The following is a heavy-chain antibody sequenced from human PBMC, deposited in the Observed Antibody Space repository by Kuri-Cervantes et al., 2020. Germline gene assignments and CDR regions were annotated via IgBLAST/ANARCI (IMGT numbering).Heavy chain of an antibody. CDR2: IGTGGDT. Sequence: GGSLRLSCAASGFAFSSYVLHWVRRAPGKGPEWVSAIGTGGDTYYADSVMGRFTISRDNAKNSLYLQMNSLRAEDTAVYYCARGRGYCTNGVCYHDGNFDYWGQGTLVTVSS. D-gene: IGHD2-8*01. CDR1: GFAFSSYV. J-gene: IGHJ4*02. CDR3: ARGRGYCTNGVCYHDGNFDY. V-gene: IGHV3-47*02.